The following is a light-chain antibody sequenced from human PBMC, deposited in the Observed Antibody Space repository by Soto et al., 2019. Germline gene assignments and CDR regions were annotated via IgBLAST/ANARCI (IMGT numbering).Light chain of an antibody. CDR1: SSDVGGYNY. J-gene: IGLJ2*01. CDR3: SSFAGGGNPVL. CDR2: EVT. Sequence: QSALTQPPSASGSLGQSVTISCTGTSSDVGGYNYVSWHQQHPGKYPKVMIYEVTKRPPGVPDRFSGSKSGNTASLTVSGLQAEDEADYYCSSFAGGGNPVLLGGGTKLTVL. V-gene: IGLV2-8*01.